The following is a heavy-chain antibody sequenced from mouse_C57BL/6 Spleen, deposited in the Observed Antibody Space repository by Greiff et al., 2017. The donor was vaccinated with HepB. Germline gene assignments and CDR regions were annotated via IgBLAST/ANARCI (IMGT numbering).Heavy chain of an antibody. CDR1: GYTFTSYG. CDR2: IYPRSGNT. CDR3: ARRRMTTGVATNWYFDV. J-gene: IGHJ1*03. V-gene: IGHV1-81*01. D-gene: IGHD1-1*01. Sequence: VQLQQSGAELARPGASVKLSCKASGYTFTSYGISWVKQRTGQGLEWIGEIYPRSGNTYYNEKFKGKATLTADKSSSTAYMELRSLTSEDSAVYFCARRRMTTGVATNWYFDVWGTGTTVTVSS.